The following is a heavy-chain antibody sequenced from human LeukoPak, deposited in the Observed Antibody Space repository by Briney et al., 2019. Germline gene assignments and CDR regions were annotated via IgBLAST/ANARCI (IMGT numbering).Heavy chain of an antibody. D-gene: IGHD6-6*01. V-gene: IGHV4-59*01. CDR3: ARADSSSPYYYYYYMDV. CDR2: IYYSGYT. Sequence: KASETLSLTCTVSGGSISSYYWSWIRQPPGKGLKWIGNIYYSGYTTYSPSLRSRVTISVDTSKNQFSLKLSSVTAADTAVYYCARADSSSPYYYYYYMDVWGKGTTVTVSS. J-gene: IGHJ6*03. CDR1: GGSISSYY.